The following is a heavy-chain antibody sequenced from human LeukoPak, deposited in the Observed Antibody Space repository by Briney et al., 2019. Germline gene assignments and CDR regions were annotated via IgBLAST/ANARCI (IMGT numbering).Heavy chain of an antibody. V-gene: IGHV3-48*01. CDR1: GFTFSSYS. D-gene: IGHD6-25*01. CDR2: ISSSSSTI. Sequence: GGSLRLSCAASGFTFSSYSMNWVRQPPGKGLEWVSYISSSSSTIYYADSVKGRFTISRDNAKNSMYIQMNSLRAEGTAVYYCARDNQIATAYDYWGQGTLVTVSS. CDR3: ARDNQIATAYDY. J-gene: IGHJ4*02.